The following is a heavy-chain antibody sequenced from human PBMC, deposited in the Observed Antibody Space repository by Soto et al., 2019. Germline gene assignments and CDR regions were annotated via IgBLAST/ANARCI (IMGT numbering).Heavy chain of an antibody. CDR1: GYTFTGYY. V-gene: IGHV1-2*04. CDR2: INPNSGGT. D-gene: IGHD4-17*01. J-gene: IGHJ4*02. Sequence: ASVKVSCKASGYTFTGYYMHWVRQAPGQGLEWMGWINPNSGGTNYAQKFQGWVTMTRDTSISTAYMELSRLRSDDTAVYYCAREDYGGNSAIFDYWGQGTLVTVSS. CDR3: AREDYGGNSAIFDY.